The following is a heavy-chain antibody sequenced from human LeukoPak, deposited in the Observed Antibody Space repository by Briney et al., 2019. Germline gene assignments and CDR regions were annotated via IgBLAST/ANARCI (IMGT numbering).Heavy chain of an antibody. D-gene: IGHD3-22*01. Sequence: SETLSFTCSVSGGSISSYYWSWLRQPPGKGLEWIGYIYYSGNTNYNPSLKSRVTISVDTSKKQFSLKLTSVTAADTAVYYCARTLYYYDSSGSPAHWYFDLWGRGTLVTVSS. V-gene: IGHV4-59*01. CDR3: ARTLYYYDSSGSPAHWYFDL. CDR2: IYYSGNT. J-gene: IGHJ2*01. CDR1: GGSISSYY.